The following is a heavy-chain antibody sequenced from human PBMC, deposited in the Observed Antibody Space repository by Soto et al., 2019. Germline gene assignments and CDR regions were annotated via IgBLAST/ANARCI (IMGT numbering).Heavy chain of an antibody. CDR2: IKQDGSEK. Sequence: EVQLVECGGGLVQPGGSLRLSCAASGFIFNNYWMTWVRQAPGKGLEWVANIKQDGSEKYYVDSVKGRFTISRDNAKNSLYLQMNSLRADDTAVYYCARDAYYDESSGYFDYWGQGTLVTVST. CDR1: GFIFNNYW. V-gene: IGHV3-7*01. CDR3: ARDAYYDESSGYFDY. J-gene: IGHJ4*02. D-gene: IGHD3-22*01.